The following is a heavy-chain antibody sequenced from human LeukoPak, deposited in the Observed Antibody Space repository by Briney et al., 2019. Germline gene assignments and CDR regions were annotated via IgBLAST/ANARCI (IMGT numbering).Heavy chain of an antibody. V-gene: IGHV1-8*01. J-gene: IGHJ3*02. Sequence: GASVNVSCKASGYTFTSYVINWVRQATGQGLEGMGWMNPNSGNTGYAQKFQGRVTMTRNTSISTAYMELSSLRSEDTAVYYCARAAPYYDILTGYYPGDAFNIWGQGTMVTVSS. D-gene: IGHD3-9*01. CDR2: MNPNSGNT. CDR3: ARAAPYYDILTGYYPGDAFNI. CDR1: GYTFTSYV.